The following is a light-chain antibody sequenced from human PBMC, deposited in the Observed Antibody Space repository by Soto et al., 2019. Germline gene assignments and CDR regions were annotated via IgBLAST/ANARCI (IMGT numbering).Light chain of an antibody. V-gene: IGKV1-5*03. CDR2: KAS. Sequence: DIQMTQSPSTLSASVGDRVTITCRARQSISEWLAWYQQKPGKAPKLLIYKASTLESGVPSRFSGSGSGTEFTLTISSLQPDDFATYYCQQYYSFCAFGQGTKVEIK. J-gene: IGKJ1*01. CDR3: QQYYSFCA. CDR1: QSISEW.